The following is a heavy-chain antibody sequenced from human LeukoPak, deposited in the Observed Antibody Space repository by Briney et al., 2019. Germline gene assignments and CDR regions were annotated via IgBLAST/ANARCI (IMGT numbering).Heavy chain of an antibody. Sequence: SGGSLRLSRAASGFTFSSYSMNWVRQAPGKGLEWVSSISSGSSFIYYADSVKGRFTISRDNAKNSLYLQMNSLRAEDTAVYYCARDSGSPQDAFDIWGQGTMVTVSS. D-gene: IGHD6-13*01. CDR1: GFTFSSYS. J-gene: IGHJ3*02. CDR2: ISSGSSFI. CDR3: ARDSGSPQDAFDI. V-gene: IGHV3-21*01.